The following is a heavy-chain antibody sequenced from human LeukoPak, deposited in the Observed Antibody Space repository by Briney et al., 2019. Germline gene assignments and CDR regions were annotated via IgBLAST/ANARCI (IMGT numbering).Heavy chain of an antibody. V-gene: IGHV4-59*08. CDR2: IYYSGST. CDR3: ARHEVITFDDWFDP. Sequence: SETLSLTCTVSGGSISSYYWSWIRQPPGKGLEWIGYIYYSGSTNYNPSLKSRVTISVDTSKNQFPLKLSSVTAADTAVYYCARHEVITFDDWFDPWGQGTLVTVSS. CDR1: GGSISSYY. D-gene: IGHD3-16*01. J-gene: IGHJ5*02.